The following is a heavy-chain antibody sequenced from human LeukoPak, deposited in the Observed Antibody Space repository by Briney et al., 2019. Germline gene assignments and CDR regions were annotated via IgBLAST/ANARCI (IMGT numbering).Heavy chain of an antibody. Sequence: PSETPSLTXTVSGGSICSYYWSWIRQSPGKGLEWLGYIYYSGSTNYNPSLKSRVTISVDTSKNQFSLKLSSVTAADTAVYYCARENYSNQAFDYWGQGTLVTVSS. J-gene: IGHJ4*02. D-gene: IGHD4-11*01. CDR3: ARENYSNQAFDY. CDR2: IYYSGST. V-gene: IGHV4-59*01. CDR1: GGSICSYY.